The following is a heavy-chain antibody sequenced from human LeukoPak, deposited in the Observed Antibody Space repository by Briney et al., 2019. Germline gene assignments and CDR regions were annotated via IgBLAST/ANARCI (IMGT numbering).Heavy chain of an antibody. D-gene: IGHD6-6*01. CDR1: GFNLSSYS. CDR3: ARHLVWGGSSSSLGY. Sequence: GGSLRLSCEGSGFNLSSYSMNWVRQAPGKGLEWVSFITGSSRAIYYADSVKGRFIISRDNAKNSVYMQLNSLRAEDTAIYYCARHLVWGGSSSSLGYWGQGTLVTVSS. CDR2: ITGSSRAI. V-gene: IGHV3-48*01. J-gene: IGHJ4*02.